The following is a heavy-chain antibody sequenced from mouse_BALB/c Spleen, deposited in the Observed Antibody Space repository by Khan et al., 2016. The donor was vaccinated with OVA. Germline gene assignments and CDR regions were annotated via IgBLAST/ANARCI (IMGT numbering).Heavy chain of an antibody. CDR3: ARRGMGAMDY. V-gene: IGHV1-9*01. CDR1: GYTFSSYW. CDR2: ILPGSGSS. D-gene: IGHD2-3*01. Sequence: VQLQESGAELMKPGASVKISCKATGYTFSSYWIEWVKQRPGHGLEWIGEILPGSGSSKYNEKFKGKATFTADTSSNTAYMQFSSLTYEESAVYYCARRGMGAMDYWGQGTLVTVSS. J-gene: IGHJ4*01.